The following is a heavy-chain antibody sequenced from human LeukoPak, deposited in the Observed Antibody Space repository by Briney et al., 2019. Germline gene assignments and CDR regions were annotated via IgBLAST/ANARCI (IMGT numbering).Heavy chain of an antibody. J-gene: IGHJ6*03. CDR3: ARDLGYGYYFYYYMDV. CDR2: VYYSGNT. Sequence: SETLSLTCTVSGDSISKYYWSWIRQPPRKGLEWIGYVYYSGNTDYNPSLKGRVTISVDPSKNQFSLKLRSATAADTAVYYCARDLGYGYYFYYYMDVWGKGTTVTVSS. V-gene: IGHV4-59*12. D-gene: IGHD5-18*01. CDR1: GDSISKYY.